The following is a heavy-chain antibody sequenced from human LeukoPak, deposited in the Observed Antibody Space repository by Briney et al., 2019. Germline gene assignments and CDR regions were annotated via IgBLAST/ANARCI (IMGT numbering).Heavy chain of an antibody. Sequence: GASVKVSCKASGYTFTSYYMHWVRQAPGQGLEWMGIINPSGGSTSYAQKFQGRVTMTRDTSTSAVYMELSSLRSEDTAVHYCARVPSPSSGWKGAWFDPWGQGTLVTVSS. V-gene: IGHV1-46*01. CDR2: INPSGGST. D-gene: IGHD6-19*01. CDR1: GYTFTSYY. J-gene: IGHJ5*02. CDR3: ARVPSPSSGWKGAWFDP.